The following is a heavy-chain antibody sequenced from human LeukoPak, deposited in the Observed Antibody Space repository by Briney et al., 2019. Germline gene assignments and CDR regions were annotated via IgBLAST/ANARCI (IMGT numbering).Heavy chain of an antibody. Sequence: SGTLSLTCAVSGGSISSSNWWSWVRQPPGKGLEWIGEIYHSGSTNYNPSLKSRVTISVDKSKNQFSLKLSSVTAADTAVYYCARDPQVAGSDVPFDIWGQGTMVTVSS. CDR3: ARDPQVAGSDVPFDI. J-gene: IGHJ3*02. V-gene: IGHV4-4*02. CDR2: IYHSGST. CDR1: GGSISSSNW. D-gene: IGHD6-19*01.